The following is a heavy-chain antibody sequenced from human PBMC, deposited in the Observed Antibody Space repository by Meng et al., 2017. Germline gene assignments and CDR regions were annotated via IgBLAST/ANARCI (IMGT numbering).Heavy chain of an antibody. D-gene: IGHD3-10*01. CDR3: ARASGYYGSGSYYNDNDAFDI. Sequence: SETLSLTCTVSGGSISSYYWSWIRQPPGKGLEWIGYIYYSGSTNYNPSIKSRVTISVDTSKNQFSLKLSSVTAADTAVYYCARASGYYGSGSYYNDNDAFDIWGQGTMVTVSS. CDR2: IYYSGST. J-gene: IGHJ3*02. V-gene: IGHV4-59*01. CDR1: GGSISSYY.